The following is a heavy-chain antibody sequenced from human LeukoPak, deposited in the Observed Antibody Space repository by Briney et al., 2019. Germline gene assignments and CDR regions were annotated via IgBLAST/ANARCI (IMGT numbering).Heavy chain of an antibody. CDR3: ASGPTMRGIVVVPAAIVS. V-gene: IGHV4-30-4*08. J-gene: IGHJ4*02. CDR2: IYYSGST. CDR1: GGSISSGDYY. Sequence: PSETLSLTSTVSGGSISSGDYYWSWIRQPPGKGLEWIGYIYYSGSTYYNPSLKSRVTISVDTSKNQFSLKLSSVTAADTAVYYCASGPTMRGIVVVPAAIVSWGQGTLVTVSS. D-gene: IGHD2-2*01.